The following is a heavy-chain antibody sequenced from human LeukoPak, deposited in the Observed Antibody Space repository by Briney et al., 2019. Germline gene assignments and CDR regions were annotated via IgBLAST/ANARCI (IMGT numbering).Heavy chain of an antibody. J-gene: IGHJ1*01. Sequence: SETLSLTCTVSGGSISSGNYYWSWIRQPAGKGLEWIGRIQTSGSTNFNPSFKSRVTISVDTSKNQFSLELTSVTAADTAVYYCARDNARGGSFSGYVRYFQHWGQGTLVTVSS. CDR1: GGSISSGNYY. V-gene: IGHV4-61*02. CDR2: IQTSGST. D-gene: IGHD3-16*01. CDR3: ARDNARGGSFSGYVRYFQH.